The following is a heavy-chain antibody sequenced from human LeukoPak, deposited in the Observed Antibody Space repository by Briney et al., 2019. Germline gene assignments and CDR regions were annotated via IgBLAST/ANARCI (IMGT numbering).Heavy chain of an antibody. CDR3: ARTGPSLYYDFRSGYPQAAFDI. CDR2: IYYSGST. CDR1: GGSISSYY. V-gene: IGHV4-59*01. Sequence: SETLSLTCTVSGGSISSYYWSWIRQPPGKGLEWIGYIYYSGSTNYNPSLKSRVTISVDTSKNQFSLKLSSVTAADTAVYYCARTGPSLYYDFRSGYPQAAFDIWGQGTMVTVSS. D-gene: IGHD3-3*01. J-gene: IGHJ3*02.